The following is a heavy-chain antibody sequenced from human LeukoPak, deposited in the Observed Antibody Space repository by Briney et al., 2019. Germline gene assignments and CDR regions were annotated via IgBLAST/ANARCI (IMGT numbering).Heavy chain of an antibody. CDR3: ARALLRYCSGGSCYSACDY. D-gene: IGHD2-15*01. V-gene: IGHV1-18*04. Sequence: ASVKVSCKASGYTFTGYYMHWVRQAPGQGLEWMGWISAYNGNTNYAQKLQGRVTMTTDTSTSTAYMELRSLRSDDTAVYYCARALLRYCSGGSCYSACDYWGQGTLVTVSS. CDR2: ISAYNGNT. CDR1: GYTFTGYY. J-gene: IGHJ4*02.